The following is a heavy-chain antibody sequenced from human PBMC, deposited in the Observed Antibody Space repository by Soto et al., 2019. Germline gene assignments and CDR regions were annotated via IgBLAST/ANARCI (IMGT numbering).Heavy chain of an antibody. D-gene: IGHD5-12*01. J-gene: IGHJ4*02. CDR1: GFTFSSYA. CDR2: ISGSGGST. CDR3: AFQREGDGYNYYFDY. V-gene: IGHV3-23*01. Sequence: GGSLRLSCAASGFTFSSYAMSWVRQAPGKGLEWVSAISGSGGSTYYADSVKGRFTISRDNSKNTLYLQMNSLRAEDTAVYYCAFQREGDGYNYYFDYWGQGTLVTVSS.